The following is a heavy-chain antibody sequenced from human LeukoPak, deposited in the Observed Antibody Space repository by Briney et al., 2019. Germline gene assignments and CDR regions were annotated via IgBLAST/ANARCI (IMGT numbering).Heavy chain of an antibody. CDR1: DDSTTRSNSY. Sequence: SETLSLTCTVSDDSTTRSNSYWGWIRQPPGEGLEWIGTIAYSGSTYYNPPLKTRVTLSVDTSKSHLSLELSSVTAADTAVYFCARKEQGTMFDYWGQGSLVTVSS. D-gene: IGHD1-1*01. CDR3: ARKEQGTMFDY. V-gene: IGHV4-39*01. CDR2: IAYSGST. J-gene: IGHJ4*02.